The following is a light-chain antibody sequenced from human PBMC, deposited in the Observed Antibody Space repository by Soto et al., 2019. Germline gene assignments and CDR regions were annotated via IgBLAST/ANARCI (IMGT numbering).Light chain of an antibody. CDR2: EGS. V-gene: IGLV2-23*01. J-gene: IGLJ3*02. CDR3: CSYGGRSTHGV. CDR1: SSDVGSYNL. Sequence: QSALTQPASVSGSPGQSITISCTGTSSDVGSYNLVSWYQQHPGKAPKLMIYEGSKRPSGVSNRFSGSKSGNTASLTTAGLAAEDEADYYWCSYGGRSTHGVFGGGTQLTVL.